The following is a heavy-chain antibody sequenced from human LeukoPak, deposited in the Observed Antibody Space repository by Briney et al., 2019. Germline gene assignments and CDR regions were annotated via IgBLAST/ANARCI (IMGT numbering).Heavy chain of an antibody. CDR2: ISAYNGNT. CDR1: GYTFTSYG. CDR3: ARGTMDPNVLRFLEWTHTPTVKNTDDY. D-gene: IGHD3-3*01. V-gene: IGHV1-18*01. J-gene: IGHJ4*02. Sequence: ASVRVSCKASGYTFTSYGISWVRQAPGQGLEWMGWISAYNGNTNYAQKLQGRVTMTTDTSTSTAYMELRSLRSDDTAVYYCARGTMDPNVLRFLEWTHTPTVKNTDDYWGQGTLVTVSS.